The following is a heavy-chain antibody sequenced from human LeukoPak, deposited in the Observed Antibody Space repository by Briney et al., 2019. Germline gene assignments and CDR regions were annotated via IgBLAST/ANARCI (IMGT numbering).Heavy chain of an antibody. J-gene: IGHJ6*03. CDR3: ARGEASSWYPSYYYYYYMDV. CDR1: GFTFSSYS. CDR2: ISSSSSTI. Sequence: GGSLRLSCAASGFTFSSYSMNWVRQAPGKGLEWVSYISSSSSTIYYADSVKGRFTISRDNAKNSLYLQMNSLRAEDTAVYYCARGEASSWYPSYYYYYYMDVWGKGTTVTVSS. D-gene: IGHD6-13*01. V-gene: IGHV3-48*04.